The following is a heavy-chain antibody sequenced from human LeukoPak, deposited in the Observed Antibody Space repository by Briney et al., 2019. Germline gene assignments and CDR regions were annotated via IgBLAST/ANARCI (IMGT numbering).Heavy chain of an antibody. CDR2: ISESSDTI. Sequence: EGSLRLSCAASGFTFNTYSMNWVRQAPGKGLEWISYISESSDTIYYADSVKGRFTISRDNAKNSLYLQMNSLRAEDTALYYCARRFDYWGQGTLVTVSS. J-gene: IGHJ4*02. CDR1: GFTFNTYS. CDR3: ARRFDY. V-gene: IGHV3-48*01.